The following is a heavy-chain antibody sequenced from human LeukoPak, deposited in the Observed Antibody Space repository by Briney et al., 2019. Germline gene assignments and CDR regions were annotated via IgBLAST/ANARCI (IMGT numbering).Heavy chain of an antibody. Sequence: ASVKVSCKASGYTFTDYGFSWVRQAAGQGLEWMGYMNPNSGKIVYAQKFQGRVTMTSNNSISTAYMELSSLRSEDTAVYYCARVPRELAGKWGQGTLVTVSS. V-gene: IGHV1-8*01. CDR3: ARVPRELAGK. D-gene: IGHD1-26*01. CDR1: GYTFTDYG. CDR2: MNPNSGKI. J-gene: IGHJ4*02.